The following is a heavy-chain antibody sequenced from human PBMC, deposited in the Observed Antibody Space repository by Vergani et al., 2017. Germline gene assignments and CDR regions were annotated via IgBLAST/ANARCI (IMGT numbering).Heavy chain of an antibody. CDR3: ARDRYYYDSSGYYYEPLDAFDI. D-gene: IGHD3-22*01. V-gene: IGHV3-33*01. CDR2: IWYDGSNK. Sequence: QVQLVESGGGVVQPGRSLRLSCAASGFTFSSYGMHWVRQAPGKGLEWVAVIWYDGSNKYYADSVKGRFTISRDNAKNSLYLQMNSLRAEDTAVYYCARDRYYYDSSGYYYEPLDAFDIWGQGTMVTVSS. J-gene: IGHJ3*02. CDR1: GFTFSSYG.